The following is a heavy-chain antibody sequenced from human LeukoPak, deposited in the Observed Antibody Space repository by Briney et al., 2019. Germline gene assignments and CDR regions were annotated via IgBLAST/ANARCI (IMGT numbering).Heavy chain of an antibody. Sequence: GGSLRLSCADSGFTFSNYNMNWVRQAPGKAMEWVSSITSSGTYTFYADSVKGRFTISRDNAKDSLYLQMDSLGPEDTAVYYCAELGITMIGGVWGKGTTVTISS. CDR3: AELGITMIGGV. CDR1: GFTFSNYN. CDR2: ITSSGTYT. V-gene: IGHV3-21*01. D-gene: IGHD3-10*02. J-gene: IGHJ6*04.